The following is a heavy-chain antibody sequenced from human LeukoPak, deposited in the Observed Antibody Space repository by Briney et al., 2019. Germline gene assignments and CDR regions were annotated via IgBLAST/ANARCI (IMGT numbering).Heavy chain of an antibody. Sequence: PSQTLSLTCTVSGGSISSGGYYWSWIRQHPGQGLEWIGYIYYSGSTYYNPSLKSRVTISVDTSKNQFSLKLSSVTAADTAVYYCARTQYSSSSWFPRSDFDYWGQGTLVTVSS. CDR3: ARTQYSSSSWFPRSDFDY. D-gene: IGHD6-13*01. CDR2: IYYSGST. V-gene: IGHV4-31*03. J-gene: IGHJ4*02. CDR1: GGSISSGGYY.